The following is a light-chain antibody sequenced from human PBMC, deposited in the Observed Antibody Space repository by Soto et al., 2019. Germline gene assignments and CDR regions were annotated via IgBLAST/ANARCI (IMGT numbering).Light chain of an antibody. CDR1: SSNIGSGYD. CDR3: QSYDNRLSGYV. CDR2: GNT. V-gene: IGLV1-40*01. Sequence: QSVLTQPPSVSGAPGQRVTIPCTGGSSNIGSGYDVHWYQQLPGTAPKLLIYGNTNRPSGVPDRFSASTSATSASLAITGLQAEDEGDYYCQSYDNRLSGYVFGTGTKLTVL. J-gene: IGLJ1*01.